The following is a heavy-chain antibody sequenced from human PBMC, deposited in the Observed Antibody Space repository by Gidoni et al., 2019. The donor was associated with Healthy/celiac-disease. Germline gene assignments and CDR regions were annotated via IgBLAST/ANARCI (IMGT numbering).Heavy chain of an antibody. CDR3: ARHDTAIDAFDI. J-gene: IGHJ3*02. D-gene: IGHD5-18*01. CDR1: GGSISSYY. CDR2: IYYSGNT. Sequence: QVQLQESGPGLVKPSETLSLTSTVSGGSISSYYWSWIRQPPGKGLEWICYIYYSGNTNYNPSLKSRVTISVDTPKNQFSLKLSSVTAADTAVYYCARHDTAIDAFDIWGQGTMVTVSS. V-gene: IGHV4-59*08.